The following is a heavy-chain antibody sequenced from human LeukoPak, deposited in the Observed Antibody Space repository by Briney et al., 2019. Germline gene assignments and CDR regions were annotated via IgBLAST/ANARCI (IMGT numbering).Heavy chain of an antibody. CDR1: GGSFSGYY. D-gene: IGHD6-13*01. CDR2: INHSGST. V-gene: IGHV4-34*01. CDR3: ANSILIAAAGTGVTDV. J-gene: IGHJ6*04. Sequence: SETLSLTSAVYGGSFSGYYWSWIRQPPGKGLEWIGEINHSGSTNYNPSLKSRVTISVDTSKNQFSLKLSSVTAADTAVYYCANSILIAAAGTGVTDVWGKGTTVTVSS.